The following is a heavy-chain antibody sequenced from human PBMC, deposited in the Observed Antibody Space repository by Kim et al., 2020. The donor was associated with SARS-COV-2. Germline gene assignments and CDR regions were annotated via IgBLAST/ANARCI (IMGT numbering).Heavy chain of an antibody. J-gene: IGHJ4*02. CDR3: ARDRFGFGELFDY. CDR1: GFTFSSYG. V-gene: IGHV3-33*01. CDR2: IWYDGSNK. D-gene: IGHD3-10*01. Sequence: GGSLRLSCAASGFTFSSYGMHWVRQAPGKGLEWVAVIWYDGSNKYYADSVKGRFTISRDNSKNTLYLQMNSLRAEDTAVYYCARDRFGFGELFDYWGQGTLVTVSS.